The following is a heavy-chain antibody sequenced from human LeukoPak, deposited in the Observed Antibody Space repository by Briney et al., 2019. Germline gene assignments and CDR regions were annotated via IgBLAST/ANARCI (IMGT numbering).Heavy chain of an antibody. CDR3: AREYYGSANWFDP. D-gene: IGHD3-10*01. CDR1: GGSISSYY. J-gene: IGHJ5*02. V-gene: IGHV4-59*01. Sequence: SETLSLTCTVSGGSISSYYWSWIRQPPGKGLEWIGYIYYSGSTNYNPSLKSRVTISVDTSKNQFSLKLSSVTAADTAVYYCAREYYGSANWFDPWGQGTLVTVSS. CDR2: IYYSGST.